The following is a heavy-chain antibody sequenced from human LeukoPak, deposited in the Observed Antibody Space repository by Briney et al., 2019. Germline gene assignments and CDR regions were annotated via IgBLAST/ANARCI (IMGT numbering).Heavy chain of an antibody. CDR2: IFYDGRDT. Sequence: GRSLRLSCAASGFSFSTFGFHWVRQAPGKGLEWVAIIFYDGRDTNYADSVMGRFTISRDNSKNTLYLQLNSLGAEDTAVYYCARENSRNAFDIWGQGTMVTVSS. J-gene: IGHJ3*02. D-gene: IGHD2/OR15-2a*01. V-gene: IGHV3-33*01. CDR1: GFSFSTFG. CDR3: ARENSRNAFDI.